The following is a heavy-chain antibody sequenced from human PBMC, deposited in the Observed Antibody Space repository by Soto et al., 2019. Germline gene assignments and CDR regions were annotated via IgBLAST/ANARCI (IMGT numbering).Heavy chain of an antibody. V-gene: IGHV3-53*02. CDR2: MYYGGTT. D-gene: IGHD6-13*01. CDR3: AREAAGFDL. Sequence: EMQLVETGGGLIQPGGSLRLSWAASGFTVSSDHMSWVRQAPGKGLEWISVMYYGGTTYYADSVQGRFTISRDSSTNTPYLQMTDLRADDTAVYYCAREAAGFDLWGQGPMVTVSS. J-gene: IGHJ3*01. CDR1: GFTVSSDH.